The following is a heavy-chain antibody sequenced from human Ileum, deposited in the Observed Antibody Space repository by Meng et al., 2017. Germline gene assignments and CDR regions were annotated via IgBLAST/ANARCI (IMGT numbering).Heavy chain of an antibody. CDR2: ISQSGST. Sequence: QVQLQEWGPGLGGPSETLSLLCAVSGGFFSSDNWWSWVRQPPGKGLEWIGEISQSGSTNYNPSLKSRVTMSVDKSKNQVSLKLSSVTAADTAVYFCASHDFYSLDSWGQGTLVTVSS. V-gene: IGHV4-4*02. J-gene: IGHJ4*02. CDR3: ASHDFYSLDS. D-gene: IGHD3/OR15-3a*01. CDR1: GGFFSSDNW.